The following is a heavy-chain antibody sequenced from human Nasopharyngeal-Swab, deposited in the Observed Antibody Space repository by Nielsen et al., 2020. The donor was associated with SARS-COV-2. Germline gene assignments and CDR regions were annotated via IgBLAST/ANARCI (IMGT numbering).Heavy chain of an antibody. CDR3: ARVGWWFHYYFDY. CDR2: IKQDGSEK. V-gene: IGHV3-7*01. D-gene: IGHD2-15*01. CDR1: GFTFGTYW. Sequence: GGSLRLSCEASGFTFGTYWMTWVRQAPGKGLEWVANIKQDGSEKYYVDSVKGRFTISRDNAKNSLYLQMNSLRAEDTAVYYCARVGWWFHYYFDYWGQGTLATVSS. J-gene: IGHJ4*02.